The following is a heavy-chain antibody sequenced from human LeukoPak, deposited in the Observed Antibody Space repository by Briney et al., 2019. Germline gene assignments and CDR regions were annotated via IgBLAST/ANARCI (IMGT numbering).Heavy chain of an antibody. CDR1: GIAVSSNY. J-gene: IGHJ4*02. Sequence: GGSLRLSCAASGIAVSSNYMSWVRQAPGKGLEWVSVIYSGGSTCYADSVKGRFTISRDDSENTLYLQMNSMRAEDTAVYYCARGGSYNRGYFDYWGQGTLVTVSS. V-gene: IGHV3-53*01. CDR3: ARGGSYNRGYFDY. CDR2: IYSGGST. D-gene: IGHD5-24*01.